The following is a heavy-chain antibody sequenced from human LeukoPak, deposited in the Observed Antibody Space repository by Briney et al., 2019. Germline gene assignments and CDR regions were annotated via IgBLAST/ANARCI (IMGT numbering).Heavy chain of an antibody. J-gene: IGHJ3*02. V-gene: IGHV3-48*01. D-gene: IGHD3-22*01. CDR1: GFTFSSYS. CDR2: LSSNSSTI. CDR3: ASSPSYYDSSGYYGVVFDI. Sequence: GGSLRLSCAASGFTFSSYSMNWVRQAPGKGLEWVSYLSSNSSTIYYADSVKGRFTISRDIAKNSLYLQMNSLRAEDTAVYYCASSPSYYDSSGYYGVVFDIWGQGTMVTVSS.